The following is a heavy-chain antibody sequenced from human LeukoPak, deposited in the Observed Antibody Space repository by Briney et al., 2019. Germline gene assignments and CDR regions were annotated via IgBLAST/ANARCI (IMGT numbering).Heavy chain of an antibody. D-gene: IGHD6-13*01. CDR1: GAIFSRYE. V-gene: IGHV3-48*03. J-gene: IGHJ4*02. CDR3: AREASGGTWSYFDF. Sequence: GGSLRLTCAASGAIFSRYEMNWVRQAPGKGLEWISYITSSGSTKFYADSVKGRFTISRDNAKSSLSLQMNSLTAADTGVYFCAREASGGTWSYFDFWGQGSLVTVSS. CDR2: ITSSGSTK.